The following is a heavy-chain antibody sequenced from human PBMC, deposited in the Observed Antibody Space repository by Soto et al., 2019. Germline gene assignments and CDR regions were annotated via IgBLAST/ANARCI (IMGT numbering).Heavy chain of an antibody. V-gene: IGHV1-18*01. CDR1: GYTFSSYG. D-gene: IGHD1-1*01. Sequence: QVQRVQSGAEVKKPGASVKVSCKASGYTFSSYGINWVRQAPGQGLEWMGWISAYNGNTHYAQNLQGRVTLTTDTATSTAYRERRSLRSDDTAVYYCARDPYSWNDGGDYWGQGTLVTVSS. J-gene: IGHJ4*02. CDR3: ARDPYSWNDGGDY. CDR2: ISAYNGNT.